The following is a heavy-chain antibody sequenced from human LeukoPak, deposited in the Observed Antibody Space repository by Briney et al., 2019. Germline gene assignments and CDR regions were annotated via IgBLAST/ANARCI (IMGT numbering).Heavy chain of an antibody. Sequence: GGSLRLSCAASGFNFDDYAMHWVRQSPGKGLEWVSGISWNSESIGYADFVKGRFTISRDNAKNSLYLQMNSLRAEDTALYYCAKDMSAYYYGSGSYFYYWGQGTLVTVSS. J-gene: IGHJ4*02. V-gene: IGHV3-9*01. CDR2: ISWNSESI. CDR1: GFNFDDYA. D-gene: IGHD3-10*01. CDR3: AKDMSAYYYGSGSYFYY.